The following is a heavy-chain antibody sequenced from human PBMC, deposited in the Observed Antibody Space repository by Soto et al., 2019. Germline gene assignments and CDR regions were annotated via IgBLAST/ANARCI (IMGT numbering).Heavy chain of an antibody. CDR2: ISGSGGST. D-gene: IGHD6-13*01. Sequence: PGGFLRLSCAASGFTFSSYAMSWVRQAPGKGLEWVSAISGSGGSTYYADSVKGRFTISRDNSKNTLYLQMNSLRAEDTAVYYCAKDFLLYSSSWYPNPTFDYWGQGTLVTVSS. CDR3: AKDFLLYSSSWYPNPTFDY. J-gene: IGHJ4*02. V-gene: IGHV3-23*01. CDR1: GFTFSSYA.